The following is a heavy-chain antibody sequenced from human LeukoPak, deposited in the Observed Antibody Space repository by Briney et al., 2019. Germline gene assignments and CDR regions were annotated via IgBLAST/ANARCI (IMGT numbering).Heavy chain of an antibody. CDR3: ARGATWYDSSGYYRY. Sequence: SETLSLTCTVSGGSISSSSYYWGWIRQPPGKGLEWIGSIYYSGSTYYNPSLKSRVTISVDTSKNQFSLKLSSVTAADTAVYYCARGATWYDSSGYYRYWGQGTLVAVSS. CDR1: GGSISSSSYY. V-gene: IGHV4-39*07. CDR2: IYYSGST. D-gene: IGHD3-22*01. J-gene: IGHJ4*02.